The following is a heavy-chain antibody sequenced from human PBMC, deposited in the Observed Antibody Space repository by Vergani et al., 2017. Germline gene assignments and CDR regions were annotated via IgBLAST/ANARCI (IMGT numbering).Heavy chain of an antibody. J-gene: IGHJ5*02. CDR1: GGTFSSYA. V-gene: IGHV1-3*01. Sequence: QVQLVQSGAEVKKPGSSVKVSCKASGGTFSSYAISWVRQAPGQRLEWMGWINAGNGNTKYSQKFQGRVTITRDTSASTAYMELSSLRSEDTAVYYCARDRCSGGSCYSGRWFDPWGQGTLVTVSS. CDR3: ARDRCSGGSCYSGRWFDP. D-gene: IGHD2-15*01. CDR2: INAGNGNT.